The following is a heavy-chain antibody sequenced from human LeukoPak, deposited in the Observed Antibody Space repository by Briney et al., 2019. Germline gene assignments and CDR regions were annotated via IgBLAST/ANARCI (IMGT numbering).Heavy chain of an antibody. CDR2: ISAYNGNT. V-gene: IGHV1-18*01. J-gene: IGHJ6*02. Sequence: ASVKVSCKASGYTFTSYDISWVRQAPGQGLEWMGWISAYNGNTNYAQKLQGRVTMTTDTSTSTAYMELRSLRSDDTAVYYCARDPNRYYYYGMDVWDQGTTVTVSS. CDR1: GYTFTSYD. CDR3: ARDPNRYYYYGMDV. D-gene: IGHD2/OR15-2a*01.